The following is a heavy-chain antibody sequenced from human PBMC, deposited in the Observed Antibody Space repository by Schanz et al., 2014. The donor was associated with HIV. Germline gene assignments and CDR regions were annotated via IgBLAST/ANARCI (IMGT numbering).Heavy chain of an antibody. V-gene: IGHV1-69*06. CDR1: GGTFSRSA. J-gene: IGHJ4*02. CDR3: ARDSPVAAGTLDY. Sequence: QVQLVQSGAEVKKPGSSVKVSCKASGGTFSRSAISWVRQAPGQGLEWMGGLIPIFDTTNYAQKFQGRVTITADKSTSTVYMDLSSLRSEDTAVYYCARDSPVAAGTLDYWGQGTLVTVSS. CDR2: LIPIFDTT. D-gene: IGHD6-13*01.